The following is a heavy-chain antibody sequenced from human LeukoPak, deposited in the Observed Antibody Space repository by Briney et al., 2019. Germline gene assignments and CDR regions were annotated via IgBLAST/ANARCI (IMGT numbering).Heavy chain of an antibody. V-gene: IGHV3-23*01. CDR1: GFTFSSYA. D-gene: IGHD6-13*01. CDR3: ARRALIAAAQNYFDY. J-gene: IGHJ4*02. CDR2: ISGSGGST. Sequence: PGGPLRLSCAASGFTFSSYAMSWVRQAPGKGLEWVSAISGSGGSTYYADSVKGRFTISRDNAKNSLYLQMNSLRAEDTAVYYCARRALIAAAQNYFDYWGQGTLVTVSS.